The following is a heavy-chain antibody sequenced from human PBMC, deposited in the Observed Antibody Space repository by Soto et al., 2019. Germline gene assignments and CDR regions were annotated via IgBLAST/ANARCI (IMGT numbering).Heavy chain of an antibody. CDR3: AADMVPEYYYYYYGMDV. J-gene: IGHJ6*02. Sequence: ASVKVSCKASGVTFTSSAVQWVRQARGQRLEWIGWIVVGSGNTNYAQKFQERVTITRDMSTSTAYMELSSLRSEDTAVYYCAADMVPEYYYYYYGMDVWGQGTTVTVSS. CDR1: GVTFTSSA. D-gene: IGHD2-8*01. V-gene: IGHV1-58*01. CDR2: IVVGSGNT.